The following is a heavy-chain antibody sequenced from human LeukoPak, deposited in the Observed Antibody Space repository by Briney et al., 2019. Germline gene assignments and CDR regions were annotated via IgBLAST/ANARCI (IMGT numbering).Heavy chain of an antibody. CDR3: AREYYYGSGPFDP. CDR2: INPNSGGT. D-gene: IGHD3-10*01. CDR1: GYTFTSYG. V-gene: IGHV1-2*02. J-gene: IGHJ5*02. Sequence: APVKVSCKASGYTFTSYGISWVRQAPGQGLEWMGWINPNSGGTNYAQKFQGRVTMTRDTSISIAYMELSRLRSDDTAVYYCAREYYYGSGPFDPWGQGTLVTVSS.